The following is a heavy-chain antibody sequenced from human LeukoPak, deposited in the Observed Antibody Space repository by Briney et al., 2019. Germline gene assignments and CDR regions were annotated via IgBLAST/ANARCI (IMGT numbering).Heavy chain of an antibody. Sequence: GGSLRLSCAASGFTFDEYGMSWVRQAPGKGLEWVSGISWNGGSTGYAGSVKGRFTISRDNAKNALYLQMTSLRAEDTALYYCARGAAWFNPWGQGALVTVSS. CDR1: GFTFDEYG. CDR2: ISWNGGST. V-gene: IGHV3-20*04. CDR3: ARGAAWFNP. J-gene: IGHJ5*02. D-gene: IGHD6-13*01.